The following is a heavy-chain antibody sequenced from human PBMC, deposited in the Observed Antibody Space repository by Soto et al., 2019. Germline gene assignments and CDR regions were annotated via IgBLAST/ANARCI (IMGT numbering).Heavy chain of an antibody. CDR3: AKAVDYGGKPWGH. CDR1: GVTFSNSD. Sequence: GGSLRLSCVGSGVTFSNSDIQWVRQAPGKGLEWAAMISADGNSEDYAASVKGRFTVSRENSKNTLYLQMDSLRVEDTAIYYCAKAVDYGGKPWGHWGQGALVTVSS. J-gene: IGHJ4*02. CDR2: ISADGNSE. D-gene: IGHD4-17*01. V-gene: IGHV3-30*18.